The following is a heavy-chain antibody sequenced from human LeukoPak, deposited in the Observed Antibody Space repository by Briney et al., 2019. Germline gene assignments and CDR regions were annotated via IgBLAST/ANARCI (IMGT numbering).Heavy chain of an antibody. Sequence: PSETLSLTCTVSGGSISSYYWSWIRQPPGKGLEWIGYIYYSGSTYYNPSLKSRVTISVDTSKNQFSLKLSSVTAADPAVYYCASPGSGFWSGYMDVWGKGTTVTVSS. CDR2: IYYSGST. D-gene: IGHD3-3*01. CDR3: ASPGSGFWSGYMDV. J-gene: IGHJ6*03. V-gene: IGHV4-59*06. CDR1: GGSISSYY.